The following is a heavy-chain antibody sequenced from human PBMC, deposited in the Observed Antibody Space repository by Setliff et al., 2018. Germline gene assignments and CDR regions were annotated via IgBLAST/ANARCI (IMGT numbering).Heavy chain of an antibody. J-gene: IGHJ4*02. Sequence: ASVKVSCKASGHIFNSYGISWVRQAPGQGLEWMGWISSYNDITNYAQRFQGRVTLTTNMSTSAAYMELRSLRADDTAVYYCARINFYVSSGYYYAPELWGQGTTVTVSS. CDR2: ISSYNDIT. CDR1: GHIFNSYG. CDR3: ARINFYVSSGYYYAPEL. D-gene: IGHD3-22*01. V-gene: IGHV1-18*01.